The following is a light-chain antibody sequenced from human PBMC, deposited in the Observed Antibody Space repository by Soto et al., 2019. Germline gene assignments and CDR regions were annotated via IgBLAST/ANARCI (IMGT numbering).Light chain of an antibody. J-gene: IGKJ3*01. CDR2: DAS. CDR3: QKYRGAPFT. V-gene: IGKV1-27*01. CDR1: QDISYR. Sequence: DIQMTQSPASQSASVGDRVTITCRPSQDISYRLAWYQQKPGKVPKLLIYDASTLQPGVPSRFSGSGSGTDFTLTISSLQPEDIATYYCQKYRGAPFTFGPGTKVDFK.